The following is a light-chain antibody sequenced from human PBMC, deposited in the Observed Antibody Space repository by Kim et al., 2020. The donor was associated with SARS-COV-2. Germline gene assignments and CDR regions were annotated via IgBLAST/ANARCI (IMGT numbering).Light chain of an antibody. Sequence: QSVVTQPPSASGTPGQRVTISCSGSSSNIGSNTVNWYQQLPGTAPKLLIYSNDQWPSGVPDRISGSKSGTSASLAISGLQSEDEADYYCSTWDDSLNGPVFGGGTQLTVL. CDR3: STWDDSLNGPV. V-gene: IGLV1-44*01. J-gene: IGLJ2*01. CDR1: SSNIGSNT. CDR2: SND.